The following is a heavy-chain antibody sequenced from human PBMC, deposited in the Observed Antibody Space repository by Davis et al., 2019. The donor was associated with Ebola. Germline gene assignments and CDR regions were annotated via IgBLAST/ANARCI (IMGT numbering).Heavy chain of an antibody. CDR3: ARDPGSGWYQYYYGMDV. V-gene: IGHV1-69*13. J-gene: IGHJ6*02. CDR1: GGTFSSYA. Sequence: SVKVSCKASGGTFSSYAISWVRQAPGQGLEWMGGIIPIFGTANYAQKFQGRVTITADESTSTAYMELSSLRSEDTAVYYCARDPGSGWYQYYYGMDVWGQGTTVTVSS. D-gene: IGHD6-19*01. CDR2: IIPIFGTA.